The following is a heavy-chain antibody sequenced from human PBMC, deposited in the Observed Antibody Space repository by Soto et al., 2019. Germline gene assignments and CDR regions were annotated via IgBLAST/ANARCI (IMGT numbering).Heavy chain of an antibody. CDR1: GYTFTDYY. V-gene: IGHV1-2*02. D-gene: IGHD5-18*01. CDR2: MNPKSGGA. J-gene: IGHJ3*02. CDR3: TRENIENSDGLYDAFDI. Sequence: ASVKVSCKTSGYTFTDYYTHWVRQAPGQGLEWMGWMNPKSGGAYFAQKFQGRVTLTRDTSIGTAYIEVNSLTSDDTAVNFCTRENIENSDGLYDAFDIWGQGTTVTV.